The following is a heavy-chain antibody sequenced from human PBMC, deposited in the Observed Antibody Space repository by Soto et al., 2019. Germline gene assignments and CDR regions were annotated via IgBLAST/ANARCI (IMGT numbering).Heavy chain of an antibody. Sequence: SETLSLTCTVSGGSINSANYYWGWIRQPPGKGLEWIGNVYYRGTTYYNPSLKGRVTISVDTSRNQFSLKLSSVTAEDSAVFFCVRNKRYSSGWYIDYWGQGNPVTVSS. CDR3: VRNKRYSSGWYIDY. CDR1: GGSINSANYY. V-gene: IGHV4-39*01. D-gene: IGHD6-19*01. J-gene: IGHJ4*02. CDR2: VYYRGTT.